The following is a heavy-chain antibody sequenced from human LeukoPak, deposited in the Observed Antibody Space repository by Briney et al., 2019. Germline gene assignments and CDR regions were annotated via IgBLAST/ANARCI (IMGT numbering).Heavy chain of an antibody. CDR3: ARELGTNYYYYGMDV. CDR2: IYYSGST. D-gene: IGHD3-10*01. CDR1: GGSISSYY. Sequence: SETLSLTCTVSGGSISSYYWSWIRQHPGKGLEWIGYIYYSGSTYYNPSLKNRVTISVDTSKNQFSLKLSSVTAADTAVYYCARELGTNYYYYGMDVWGQGTTVTVSS. V-gene: IGHV4-59*06. J-gene: IGHJ6*02.